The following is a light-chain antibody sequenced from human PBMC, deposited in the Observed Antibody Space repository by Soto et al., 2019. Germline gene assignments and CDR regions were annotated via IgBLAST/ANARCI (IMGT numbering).Light chain of an antibody. CDR3: QQYGSSPWT. J-gene: IGKJ1*01. CDR1: QSVSSSY. V-gene: IGKV3-20*01. Sequence: IVLTQSPGTLSLSPGERAPLSCRASQSVSSSYLAWYQQKPGQAPRPLIYGASSRAIGIPDRFSGSGSGTDFTLTISRLEPEDFAVYYCQQYGSSPWTFGQGT. CDR2: GAS.